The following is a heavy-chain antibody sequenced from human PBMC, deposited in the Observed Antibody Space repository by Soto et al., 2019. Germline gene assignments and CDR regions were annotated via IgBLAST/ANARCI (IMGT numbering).Heavy chain of an antibody. CDR3: ARGLHGMDV. Sequence: PSETLSLTCDVYGGSFSGYYWSWIRQPPGKGLEWIGEINHSGNTNHNPSLKSRVTISGDTSKNQFSLRLSSVTAADTAVYYCARGLHGMDVWGQGTTVTVSS. J-gene: IGHJ6*02. CDR2: INHSGNT. V-gene: IGHV4-34*01. CDR1: GGSFSGYY.